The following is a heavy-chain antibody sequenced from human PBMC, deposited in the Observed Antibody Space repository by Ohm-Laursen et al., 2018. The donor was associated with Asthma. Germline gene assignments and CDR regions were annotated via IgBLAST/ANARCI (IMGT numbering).Heavy chain of an antibody. J-gene: IGHJ3*02. CDR2: VNPNSGGT. V-gene: IGHV1-2*06. CDR1: GYTFTGYY. CDR3: ARLVAATSAFDM. D-gene: IGHD1-26*01. Sequence: SSVKVSCKASGYTFTGYYMHWVRQAPGQGLEWMGRVNPNSGGTNYAQKFQGRVTMTRDTSISTAYMELSRLRSEDTAVYYCARLVAATSAFDMWGQGTKVTVSS.